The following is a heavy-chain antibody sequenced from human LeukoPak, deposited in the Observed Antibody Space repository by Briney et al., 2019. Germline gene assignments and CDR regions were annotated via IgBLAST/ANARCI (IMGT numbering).Heavy chain of an antibody. CDR1: GGTFSSYA. V-gene: IGHV1-69*05. J-gene: IGHJ4*02. Sequence: SVKVSCKASGGTFSSYAISWVRQAPGQGLEWMGGIIPIFGTANYAQKFQGRVTITTDESTSTAYMELSSLRSEDTAVYYCARGVTGTSLSPFDYWGQGTLVTVSS. CDR2: IIPIFGTA. CDR3: ARGVTGTSLSPFDY. D-gene: IGHD1-7*01.